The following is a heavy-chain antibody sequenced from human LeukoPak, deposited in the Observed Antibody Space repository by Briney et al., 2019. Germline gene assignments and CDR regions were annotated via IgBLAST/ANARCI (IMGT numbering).Heavy chain of an antibody. V-gene: IGHV3-23*01. D-gene: IGHD7-27*01. Sequence: PGGSLRLSCAASGFTFSSYAMSWVRQAPGKGLEWVSGISGGGGSTYYADSVKGRFIISRDNSKNTLYLQMNSLRVEDTAVYYCAKDLNWGGRWGQGTLVTVSS. CDR3: AKDLNWGGR. CDR2: ISGGGGST. J-gene: IGHJ4*02. CDR1: GFTFSSYA.